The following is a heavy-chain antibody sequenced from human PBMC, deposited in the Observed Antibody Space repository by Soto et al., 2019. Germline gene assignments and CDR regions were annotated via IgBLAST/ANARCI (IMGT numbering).Heavy chain of an antibody. CDR2: INPSGGGT. CDR1: GYTFTSNY. J-gene: IGHJ4*02. V-gene: IGHV1-46*01. Sequence: ASVKVSCKASGYTFTSNYMHWVRQAPGQGLEWMGIINPSGGGTSYAQKFQARVTMTTDTSTSTVYMELSSLRSEDTAVYYCARDSTLGYWGQGTRVTVS. CDR3: ARDSTLGY.